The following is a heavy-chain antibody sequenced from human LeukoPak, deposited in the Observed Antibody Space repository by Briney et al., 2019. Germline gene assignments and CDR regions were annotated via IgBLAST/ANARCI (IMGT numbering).Heavy chain of an antibody. CDR3: ARDVSSRIWRRWDYYYLDG. J-gene: IGHJ6*03. V-gene: IGHV3-21*06. Sequence: GGSLRLSCAASGFTFSSYTMNWVRQAPGKGLEWVSSISSASSYIYYVDSVKGRFTISRDNAKNSLYLHMNSLRAEDTAVYYCARDVSSRIWRRWDYYYLDGWGKGTTVTVSS. CDR1: GFTFSSYT. CDR2: ISSASSYI. D-gene: IGHD6-13*01.